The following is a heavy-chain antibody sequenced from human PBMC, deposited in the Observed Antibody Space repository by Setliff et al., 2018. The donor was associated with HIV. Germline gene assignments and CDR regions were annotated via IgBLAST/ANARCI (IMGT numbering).Heavy chain of an antibody. CDR3: ARSPYYYGSGSYRIPFDP. CDR2: IYYTGST. CDR1: GASVSSGGFY. V-gene: IGHV4-30-4*08. J-gene: IGHJ5*02. D-gene: IGHD3-10*01. Sequence: SETLSLTCTVSGASVSSGGFYWSWIRQPPGKGLEWIGYIYYTGSTYYNPSLKSRVTISLDTSRNQFSLKLSSVTAADTAVYYCARSPYYYGSGSYRIPFDPWGQGTLVTVSS.